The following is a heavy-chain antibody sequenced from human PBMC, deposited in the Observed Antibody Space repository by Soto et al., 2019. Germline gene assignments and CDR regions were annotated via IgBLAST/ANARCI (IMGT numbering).Heavy chain of an antibody. CDR2: ISGSGGST. J-gene: IGHJ6*02. Sequence: EVQLLESGGGLVQPGGSLRLSCAASGFTFSIYAMSWVRQAPGKGLEWVASISGSGGSTYSADSVKGRFTISRDNSKITLYLQMNSLRAEDTAVYYCAKCDGDYRYYYYGWTSGAKGPRSPSP. D-gene: IGHD4-17*01. CDR3: AKCDGDYRYYYYGWTS. CDR1: GFTFSIYA. V-gene: IGHV3-23*01.